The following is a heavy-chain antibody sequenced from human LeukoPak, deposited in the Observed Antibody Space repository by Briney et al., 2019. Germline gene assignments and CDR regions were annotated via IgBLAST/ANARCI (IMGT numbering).Heavy chain of an antibody. D-gene: IGHD4-17*01. CDR1: GGSFSGYY. J-gene: IGHJ4*02. Sequence: PSETLSLTCAVYGGSFSGYYWSWIRQPPGKGLEWIGEINHSGSTNYNPSLKSRVTISVDTSKNQFSLKLSSVTAADTAVYYCARATIYGDYVGYWGQGTLATVSS. CDR2: INHSGST. CDR3: ARATIYGDYVGY. V-gene: IGHV4-34*01.